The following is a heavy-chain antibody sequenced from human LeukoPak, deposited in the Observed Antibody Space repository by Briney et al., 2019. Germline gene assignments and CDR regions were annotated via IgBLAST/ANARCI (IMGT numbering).Heavy chain of an antibody. CDR1: GFTFSNYW. D-gene: IGHD1-1*01. Sequence: GGSLRLSCAASGFTFSNYWMNWVRQAPGKGLEWVANIKEDGSEKIYVDSVKGRFTISRDNSKNSLYLQINNLRAEDTAVYYCTRNRGTYYWGQGTLVTVSS. J-gene: IGHJ4*02. V-gene: IGHV3-7*01. CDR2: IKEDGSEK. CDR3: TRNRGTYY.